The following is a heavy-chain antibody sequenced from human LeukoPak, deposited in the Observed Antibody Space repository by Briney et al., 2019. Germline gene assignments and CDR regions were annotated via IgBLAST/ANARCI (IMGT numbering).Heavy chain of an antibody. Sequence: SETLSLTCAVYGGSFSGYYWSWIRQPPGKGLEWIGEINHSGSTNYNPSLKSRVTISVDTSKNQLSLKLSSVTAADTAVYYCARVQAVDITIHWGQVTLVTVSS. D-gene: IGHD5-12*01. CDR2: INHSGST. CDR1: GGSFSGYY. J-gene: IGHJ4*02. CDR3: ARVQAVDITIH. V-gene: IGHV4-34*01.